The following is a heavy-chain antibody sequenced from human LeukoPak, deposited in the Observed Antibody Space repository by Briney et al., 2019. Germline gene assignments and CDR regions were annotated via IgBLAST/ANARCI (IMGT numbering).Heavy chain of an antibody. CDR2: IWYDGSNK. D-gene: IGHD3-22*01. Sequence: GGSLRLSCAASGFTFSSYGMHWVRQAPGKGLEWVAVIWYDGSNKYYADSVKGRFTISRDNSKNTLYLQVNSLRAEDTAVYYCARGLYDSSGYTYYFDYWGQGTLVTVSS. V-gene: IGHV3-33*01. CDR3: ARGLYDSSGYTYYFDY. J-gene: IGHJ4*02. CDR1: GFTFSSYG.